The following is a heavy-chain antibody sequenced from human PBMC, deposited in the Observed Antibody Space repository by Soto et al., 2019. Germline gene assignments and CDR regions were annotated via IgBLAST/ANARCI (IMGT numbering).Heavy chain of an antibody. V-gene: IGHV2-26*01. D-gene: IGHD4-17*01. CDR1: GFSLTNGRMG. J-gene: IGHJ6*02. Sequence: SGPTLVNPTAPLTLTCSVSGFSLTNGRMGVSWIRQPPGKALEWLAHFFSDAERSYSTSMHSRLTMYKDSSGSQVVLTMTNMAPADTATYFCARMDGDYNYYGLDVWGQGIAVTVSS. CDR3: ARMDGDYNYYGLDV. CDR2: FFSDAER.